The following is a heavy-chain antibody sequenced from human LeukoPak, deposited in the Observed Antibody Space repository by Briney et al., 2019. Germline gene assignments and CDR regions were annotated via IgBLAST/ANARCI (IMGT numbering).Heavy chain of an antibody. CDR3: AREGGSSLYYYGMDV. J-gene: IGHJ6*02. CDR1: GYTFTNNY. CDR2: IYPRDGST. V-gene: IGHV1-46*01. D-gene: IGHD6-6*01. Sequence: ASVKVSCKASGYTFTNNYLHWVRQAPGQGLEWMGMIYPRDGSTSYAQNFQGRVTMTRNTSISTAYMELSSLRSEDTAVYYCAREGGSSLYYYGMDVWGQGTTVTVSS.